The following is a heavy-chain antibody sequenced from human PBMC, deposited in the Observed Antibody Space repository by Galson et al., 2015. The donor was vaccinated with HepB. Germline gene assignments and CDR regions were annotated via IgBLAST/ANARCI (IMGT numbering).Heavy chain of an antibody. J-gene: IGHJ4*02. CDR2: INTNIGTT. CDR3: ATNAGRRGIFFEY. Sequence: SVKVSCKASGGTFTNQPTNWVRQAPGQGPEWMAEINTNIGTTNHAQKFPDRLAFAADRSTSTVYMELSSLTTEDTAVDYCATNAGRRGIFFEYWGQGTLVTVSS. CDR1: GGTFTNQP. D-gene: IGHD3-10*01. V-gene: IGHV1-69*06.